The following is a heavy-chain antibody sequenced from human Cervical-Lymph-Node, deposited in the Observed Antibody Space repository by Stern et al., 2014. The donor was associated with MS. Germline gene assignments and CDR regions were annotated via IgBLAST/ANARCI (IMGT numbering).Heavy chain of an antibody. V-gene: IGHV3-9*01. CDR1: GFTFNDYS. CDR3: AKTTVTTRLFEY. D-gene: IGHD4-17*01. Sequence: EVQLLESGGGLVQPGRSLRLSCAASGFTFNDYSMHWVRQAPGKGLEWVSGISWDSGSTDYAASVKGRFAISRDNAKNSLFLHMNSLRPEDTAFYYCAKTTVTTRLFEYWGQGTLVTVSS. J-gene: IGHJ4*02. CDR2: ISWDSGST.